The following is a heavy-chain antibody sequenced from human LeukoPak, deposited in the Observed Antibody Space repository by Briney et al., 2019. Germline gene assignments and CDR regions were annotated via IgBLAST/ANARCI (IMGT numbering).Heavy chain of an antibody. CDR3: AKGEHEGSYQDPADY. D-gene: IGHD1-26*01. J-gene: IGHJ4*02. V-gene: IGHV3-30*18. CDR2: ISYDGSNK. CDR1: GFTFSNAW. Sequence: GGSLRLSCAASGFTFSNAWMTWVRQAPGKGLEWVAVISYDGSNKYYADSVKGRFTISRDNSKNTLYLQMNSLRAEDTAVYYRAKGEHEGSYQDPADYWGQGTLVTVSS.